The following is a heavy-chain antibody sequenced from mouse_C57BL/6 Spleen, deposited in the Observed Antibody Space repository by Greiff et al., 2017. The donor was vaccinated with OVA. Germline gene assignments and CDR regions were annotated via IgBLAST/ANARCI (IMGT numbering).Heavy chain of an antibody. D-gene: IGHD2-1*01. CDR2: IYPYNGVS. Sequence: EVQLQPSGPELVKPGASVKISCKASGYSFTGYYMHWVKQSHGNILDWIGYIYPYNGVSSYNQKFKGKATLTVDKSSSTAYMELRSLTSEDSAVYYCATGGYYGNYVNAMDYWGQGTSVTVSS. CDR1: GYSFTGYY. CDR3: ATGGYYGNYVNAMDY. V-gene: IGHV1-31*01. J-gene: IGHJ4*01.